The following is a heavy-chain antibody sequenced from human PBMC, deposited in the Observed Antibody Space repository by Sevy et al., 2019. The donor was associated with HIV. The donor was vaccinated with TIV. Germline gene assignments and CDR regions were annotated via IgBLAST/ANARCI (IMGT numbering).Heavy chain of an antibody. CDR1: GFTFNNYF. V-gene: IGHV3-23*01. J-gene: IGHJ4*02. CDR2: INKGGDIT. Sequence: GGSLRLSCAASGFTFNNYFMTWVRQAPGTGLEWVSTINKGGDITYYADSVKGRFTISRDTSNNTLFLQMHSLGAEDTAVYYCAKYCSGAGCYSGLNYWGQGTPVTVSS. D-gene: IGHD2-15*01. CDR3: AKYCSGAGCYSGLNY.